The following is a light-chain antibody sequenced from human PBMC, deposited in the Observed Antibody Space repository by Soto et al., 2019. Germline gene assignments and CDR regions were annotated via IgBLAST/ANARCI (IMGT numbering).Light chain of an antibody. CDR1: SSDIGAYNY. V-gene: IGLV2-14*01. CDR3: SLYTSENAYV. Sequence: QSALAQPASVSGSPGQSITISCTGSSSDIGAYNYVSWFQQYPGKAPKLIISEVSKRPSGVPDRFSGSKSGNTASLTISGLQAADEADYYCSLYTSENAYVFGTGTRSPS. CDR2: EVS. J-gene: IGLJ1*01.